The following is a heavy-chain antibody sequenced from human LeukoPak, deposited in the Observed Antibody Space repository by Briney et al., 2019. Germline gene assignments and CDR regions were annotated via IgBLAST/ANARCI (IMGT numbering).Heavy chain of an antibody. Sequence: ASVKVSCKAFGYTFNSYGVSWVRQAPGQGLEWMGLINPGGANTNYAQNFQGRVTMTRDTSTSTVYMELSSLRSEDTAIYYCARIRDGYNDAYDIWGQGTVVTVPS. CDR2: INPGGANT. J-gene: IGHJ3*02. V-gene: IGHV1-46*02. D-gene: IGHD5-24*01. CDR1: GYTFNSYG. CDR3: ARIRDGYNDAYDI.